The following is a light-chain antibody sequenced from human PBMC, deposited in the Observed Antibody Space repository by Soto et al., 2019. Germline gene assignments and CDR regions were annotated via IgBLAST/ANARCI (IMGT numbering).Light chain of an antibody. CDR3: QQLNSYPWT. Sequence: DIQLTQSPSFLSASVGDRVTITCRASQGISSYLAWYQQKPGKAPKLLIYAASTLQSGVPSRFSGSGSGTEFTLTISSLQPEDFATYCCQQLNSYPWTFGQGTKVDIK. CDR1: QGISSY. V-gene: IGKV1-9*01. J-gene: IGKJ1*01. CDR2: AAS.